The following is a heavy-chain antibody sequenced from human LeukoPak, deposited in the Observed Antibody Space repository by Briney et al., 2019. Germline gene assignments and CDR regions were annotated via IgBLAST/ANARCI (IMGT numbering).Heavy chain of an antibody. CDR1: GFTFSSYW. D-gene: IGHD2-2*01. CDR3: AREIVVVPAAKSTTYYYYMDV. Sequence: GGSLRLSCAASGFTFSSYWMHWVRQAPGKGLVWVSRINSDGSSTSYADSVKGRFTISRDNAKNTLYLQMNSLRAEDTAVHYCAREIVVVPAAKSTTYYYYMDVWGKGTTVTVSS. J-gene: IGHJ6*03. CDR2: INSDGSST. V-gene: IGHV3-74*01.